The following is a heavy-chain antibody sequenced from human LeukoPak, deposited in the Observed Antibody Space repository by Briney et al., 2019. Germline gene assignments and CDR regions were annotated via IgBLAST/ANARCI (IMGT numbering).Heavy chain of an antibody. D-gene: IGHD3-16*02. J-gene: IGHJ4*02. CDR2: IYTSGTT. CDR1: GGSISSGSYY. Sequence: SQTLSLTCTVSGGSISSGSYYWSWIRQPAGKGLEWIGRIYTSGTTNYNPSLKSRVTISVDTSKNQFSLKLSSVTAADTAVYYCAREGVYVWGSYRIDYWGQGTLVTVSS. CDR3: AREGVYVWGSYRIDY. V-gene: IGHV4-61*02.